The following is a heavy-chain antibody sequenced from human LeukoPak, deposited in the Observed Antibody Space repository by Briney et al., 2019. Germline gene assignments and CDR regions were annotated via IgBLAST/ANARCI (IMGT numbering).Heavy chain of an antibody. V-gene: IGHV3-7*01. CDR3: GTSRDTAIEM. CDR2: IKEDGSDK. CDR1: GFIFGSYA. D-gene: IGHD5-18*01. J-gene: IGHJ4*02. Sequence: PGGSLRLSCAASGFIFGSYAMTWVRQAPGKGLEWVANIKEDGSDKYYADSVKGRFTISRDNAKRSVYLQMNSLRAEDTAVYYCGTSRDTAIEMGGQGTLVTVSS.